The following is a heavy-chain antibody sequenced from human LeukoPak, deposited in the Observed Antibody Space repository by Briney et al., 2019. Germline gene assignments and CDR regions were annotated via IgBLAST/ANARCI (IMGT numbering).Heavy chain of an antibody. J-gene: IGHJ4*02. D-gene: IGHD3-3*01. CDR2: ISSSGSTI. CDR3: AREGVYDSWDY. V-gene: IGHV3-48*03. CDR1: GFTFSSYA. Sequence: GASLRLSCAASGFTFSSYAMSWVRQAPGKGLVWVSYISSSGSTIYYADSVKGRFTISRDNAKNSLYLQMNSLRAEDTAVYYCAREGVYDSWDYWGQGTLVTVSS.